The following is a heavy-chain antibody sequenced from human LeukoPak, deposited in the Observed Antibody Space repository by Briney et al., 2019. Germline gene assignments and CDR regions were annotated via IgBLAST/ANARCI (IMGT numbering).Heavy chain of an antibody. CDR3: ARDIRYFDL. CDR1: GFTFSSYW. Sequence: GGSLRLSCAASGFTFSSYWMTWVRQAPGKGLEWVGNINQEGRDKNYVDSVKGRFTISRDNAKNSLYLQINNLRAEDTAVYYCARDIRYFDLWGRGTLVTVSS. CDR2: INQEGRDK. J-gene: IGHJ2*01. V-gene: IGHV3-7*01.